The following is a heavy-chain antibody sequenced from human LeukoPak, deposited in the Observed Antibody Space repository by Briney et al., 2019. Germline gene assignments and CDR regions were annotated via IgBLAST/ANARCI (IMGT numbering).Heavy chain of an antibody. J-gene: IGHJ6*02. CDR1: GFTFDDYA. CDR2: ISGDGGST. D-gene: IGHD6-13*01. V-gene: IGHV3-43*02. Sequence: GGSLRLSCAASGFTFDDYAMHWVRQAPGKGLEWVSLISGDGGSTYYADSVKGRFTISRDNGKNSLYLQMNSLRTEDTALYYCAKDILAAAAGNYYYYGMDVWGQGTTVTVSS. CDR3: AKDILAAAAGNYYYYGMDV.